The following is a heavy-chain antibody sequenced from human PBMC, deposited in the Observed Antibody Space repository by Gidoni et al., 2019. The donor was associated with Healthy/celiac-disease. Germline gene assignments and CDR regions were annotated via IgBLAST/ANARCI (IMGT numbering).Heavy chain of an antibody. CDR2: IWYDGSNK. CDR1: GFTFSTYG. D-gene: IGHD4-17*01. CDR3: ARGPVGRGGYGSYYYYNMDV. Sequence: QVQLVESGGGVVQPGGSLRLSCVASGFTFSTYGMHWVRQAPGKGPEWVAVIWYDGSNKYYADSVKGRFTISRDNSKNTVYLQMNSLRAEDTAVYYCARGPVGRGGYGSYYYYNMDVWGQGTTVTVSS. V-gene: IGHV3-33*01. J-gene: IGHJ6*02.